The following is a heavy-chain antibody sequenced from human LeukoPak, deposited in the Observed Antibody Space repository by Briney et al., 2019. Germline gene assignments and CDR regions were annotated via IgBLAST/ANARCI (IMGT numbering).Heavy chain of an antibody. V-gene: IGHV4-61*01. Sequence: PSETLSLTCTVSGGSVSSGSHPWSWIRQPPGKGLEWIGYSSNSGCTNCNPSLESRVTISVDTSKNQFSLKLSSVTAADTAVYYCARGVVAARFWFDPWGQGTLVTVSS. CDR3: ARGVVAARFWFDP. CDR1: GGSVSSGSHP. D-gene: IGHD6-6*01. CDR2: SSNSGCT. J-gene: IGHJ5*02.